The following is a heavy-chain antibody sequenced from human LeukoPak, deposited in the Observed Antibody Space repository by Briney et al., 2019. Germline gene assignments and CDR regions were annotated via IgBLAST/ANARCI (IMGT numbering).Heavy chain of an antibody. CDR2: ITPYNGNT. V-gene: IGHV1-18*01. D-gene: IGHD2/OR15-2a*01. CDR3: ARDANMNLRFPDY. Sequence: ASVKVSCKASGYRFSEYGISWVRQAPGQGLEWMGWITPYNGNTEYAQKVQGRVTLNTDTSTTTGYMELSSLRPDDTAVYYCARDANMNLRFPDYWGQGTLVTVSS. J-gene: IGHJ4*02. CDR1: GYRFSEYG.